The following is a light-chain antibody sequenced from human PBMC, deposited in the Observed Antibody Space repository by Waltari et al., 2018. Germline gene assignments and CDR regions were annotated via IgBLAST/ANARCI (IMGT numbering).Light chain of an antibody. J-gene: IGKJ2*01. Sequence: DIQMTQSPSSLSASVGDSVTITCRASQTISTSLNWYQQHAGKTPKLLIYASSALQSGVPSRFRGSGSGTDFTLTITSLQPEDFATYYCHQSHTVPHTFGQGTKLEIK. CDR3: HQSHTVPHT. V-gene: IGKV1-39*01. CDR1: QTISTS. CDR2: ASS.